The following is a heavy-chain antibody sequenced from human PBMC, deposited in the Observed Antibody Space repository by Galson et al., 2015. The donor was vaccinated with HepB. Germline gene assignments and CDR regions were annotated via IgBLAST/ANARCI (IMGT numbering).Heavy chain of an antibody. CDR3: ARGLTYDYSSGYYTGYYFDY. CDR1: GYTFGDYA. V-gene: IGHV3-49*03. CDR2: IRSKAYGGTT. Sequence: SLRLSCATSGYTFGDYAVSRFRQAPGKGLEWVGLIRSKAYGGTTEYVASVKGRFTISRDDSKGIAHLQMNSLRTEDTAIYFCARGLTYDYSSGYYTGYYFDYWGQGTLVTVSS. J-gene: IGHJ4*02. D-gene: IGHD3-3*01.